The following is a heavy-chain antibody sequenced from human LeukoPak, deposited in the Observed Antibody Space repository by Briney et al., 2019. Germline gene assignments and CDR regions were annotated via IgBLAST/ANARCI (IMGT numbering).Heavy chain of an antibody. CDR1: GFTFDDYA. V-gene: IGHV3-9*01. CDR3: ARGTRY. CDR2: ISWNSGSI. J-gene: IGHJ4*02. Sequence: GRSLRLSCAASGFTFDDYAMHWVRQAPGKGLEWVSGISWNSGSIGYADSVKGRFTISRDNAKNSLYLQMNSLRAEDTAVYYCARGTRYWGQGTLVTVSS.